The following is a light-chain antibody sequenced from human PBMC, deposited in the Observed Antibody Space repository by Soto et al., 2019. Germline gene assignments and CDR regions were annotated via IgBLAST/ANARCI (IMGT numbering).Light chain of an antibody. CDR2: DVS. J-gene: IGLJ2*01. V-gene: IGLV2-14*01. CDR3: SSYTSISTLEV. CDR1: SSDVGGYNY. Sequence: QSALTQPASVSGSPGQSITISCTGTSSDVGGYNYVSWYQQHPGKAHKLMIYDVSNRPSGVSNRFSCYKSGNTASLTISGLQAEDEADYYCSSYTSISTLEVFGGGTKLTVL.